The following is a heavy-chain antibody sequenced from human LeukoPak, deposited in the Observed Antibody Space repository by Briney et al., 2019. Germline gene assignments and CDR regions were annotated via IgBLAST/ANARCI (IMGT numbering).Heavy chain of an antibody. CDR3: ASYNWNLKGFDY. CDR1: GGSISSSGYS. CDR2: IYHSGSA. J-gene: IGHJ4*02. V-gene: IGHV4-30-2*01. Sequence: SETLSLTCAVSGGSISSSGYSWTWIRQPRGKGLEWIGYIYHSGSAYYDPSLKSRVTISLDRSKNQFSLKLSSVTAADTAMYYCASYNWNLKGFDYWGQGTLVTVSS. D-gene: IGHD1-7*01.